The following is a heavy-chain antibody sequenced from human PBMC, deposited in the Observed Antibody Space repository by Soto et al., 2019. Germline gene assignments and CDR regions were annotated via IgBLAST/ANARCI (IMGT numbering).Heavy chain of an antibody. CDR3: VRLYCSGGTCYSAPVY. D-gene: IGHD2-15*01. Sequence: QVQLVQSGAEVKKPGASVKVSCKASGYTFTSYGVGWVRQAPGQGLEWMGWISAYSVNINYAQNLQGRVTMTTDTSTSTAYMELRSLRSDDTAMYYCVRLYCSGGTCYSAPVYWGQGTLVTVSS. CDR1: GYTFTSYG. CDR2: ISAYSVNI. V-gene: IGHV1-18*01. J-gene: IGHJ4*02.